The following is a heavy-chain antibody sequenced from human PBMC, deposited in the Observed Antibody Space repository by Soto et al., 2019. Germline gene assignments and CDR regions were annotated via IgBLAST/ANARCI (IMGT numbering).Heavy chain of an antibody. Sequence: QVQLQESGPGLVKPSQTLSLTCTVSGGSISSGHYYWSWIRQPPGKGLEWIGYIYYSGSTYYNPSLKSRVTISVDTSKNQFSLKLSSVTAADTVVYYCARGGGGYAETKTYDYWGQGTLVTVSS. V-gene: IGHV4-30-4*01. D-gene: IGHD5-12*01. CDR2: IYYSGST. J-gene: IGHJ4*02. CDR1: GGSISSGHYY. CDR3: ARGGGGYAETKTYDY.